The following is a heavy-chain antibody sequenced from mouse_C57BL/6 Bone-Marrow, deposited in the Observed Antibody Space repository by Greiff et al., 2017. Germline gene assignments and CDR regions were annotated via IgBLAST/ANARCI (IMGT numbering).Heavy chain of an antibody. V-gene: IGHV1-69*01. CDR3: ARDRDYGSWFAY. Sequence: QVQLKQPGAELVMPGASVKLSCKASGYTFTSYWMHWVKQRPGQGLEWIGEIDPSDSYPNYNQKFKGKSTLTVDKSSSTAYMQLSSLTSEDSAVYYCARDRDYGSWFAYWGQGTLVTVSA. J-gene: IGHJ3*01. D-gene: IGHD1-1*01. CDR2: IDPSDSYP. CDR1: GYTFTSYW.